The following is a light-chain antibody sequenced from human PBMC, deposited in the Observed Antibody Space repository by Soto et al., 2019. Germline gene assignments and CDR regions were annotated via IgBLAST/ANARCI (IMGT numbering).Light chain of an antibody. Sequence: IVLTLSPGTLSLSPGERASPSCRASQSVSYYLAWYQQKPGQAPRLLIYDASSRATGVPDRLSGSGSGTDFTLTISRLEPEDFALYYCQQHDILPITFGQGTRLEIK. CDR1: QSVSYY. CDR2: DAS. CDR3: QQHDILPIT. J-gene: IGKJ5*01. V-gene: IGKV3-20*01.